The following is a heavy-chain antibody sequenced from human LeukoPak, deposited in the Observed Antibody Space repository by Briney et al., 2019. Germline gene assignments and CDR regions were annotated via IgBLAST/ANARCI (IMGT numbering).Heavy chain of an antibody. CDR1: GFTITAYA. CDR3: AKDPNGDYVGAFDT. Sequence: PGGSLRLSCAASGFTITAYAMSWVRQSPGKGLEWVSGIGITSEYIHYADSVKGRFTISRDNSKNTVYLEMSNLRAEDAAVYYCAKDPNGDYVGAFDTWGKGQMVIVPS. D-gene: IGHD4-17*01. J-gene: IGHJ3*02. V-gene: IGHV3-23*01. CDR2: IGITSEYI.